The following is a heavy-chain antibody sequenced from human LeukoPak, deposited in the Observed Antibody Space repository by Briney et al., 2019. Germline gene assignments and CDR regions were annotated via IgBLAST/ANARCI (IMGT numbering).Heavy chain of an antibody. V-gene: IGHV4-34*12. Sequence: SETLSLTCAVYGGSFSGYYWSWIRQPPRKALEWIGNIFYSGSIYYSPSLKSRVTISLDTSRNQFSLKLNSVTAADTAVYYCAKSNGYGLIDIWGQGTMVTVSS. CDR2: IFYSGSI. CDR1: GGSFSGYY. CDR3: AKSNGYGLIDI. J-gene: IGHJ3*02. D-gene: IGHD3-22*01.